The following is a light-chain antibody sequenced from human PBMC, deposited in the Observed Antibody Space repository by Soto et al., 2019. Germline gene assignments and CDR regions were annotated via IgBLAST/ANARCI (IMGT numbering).Light chain of an antibody. CDR1: QGIGDT. V-gene: IGKV3-20*01. CDR3: QHYDNSLLT. J-gene: IGKJ4*01. CDR2: DTS. Sequence: EVVMRQSPATLSVSPGEGATLSCRASQGIGDTLAWYQQKPGQAPRVLIYDTSSRATGIPDKFSGSGSGTDFSLTISRLEPEDFAVYYCQHYDNSLLTFGGGTKVDIK.